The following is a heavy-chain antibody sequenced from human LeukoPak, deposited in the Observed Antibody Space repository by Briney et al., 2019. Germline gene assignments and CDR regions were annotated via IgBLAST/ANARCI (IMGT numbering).Heavy chain of an antibody. CDR1: GFTVIYNY. CDR3: ARAKTGAWLLAFDY. V-gene: IGHV3-66*01. CDR2: IYSGGST. D-gene: IGHD2-15*01. J-gene: IGHJ4*02. Sequence: GGSLRVSCAASGFTVIYNYMCWVRQAPGKGLEWVSVIYSGGSTYYADSVKGRFTISRDNSKNTLYLQMNSLRAEDTAVYYCARAKTGAWLLAFDYWGQGTLVPVPS.